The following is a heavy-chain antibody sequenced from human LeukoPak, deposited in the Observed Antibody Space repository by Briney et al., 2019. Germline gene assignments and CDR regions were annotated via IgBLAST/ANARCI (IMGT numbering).Heavy chain of an antibody. Sequence: PGGSLRLSCAASGFTFSSYSMNWVRQAPGKGLEWVSSISSSSSYIYYADSVKGRFTISRDNAKNSLYLQMNSLRAEDTAVYYCARGTGGIQLSPHDYWGQGTLVTVSS. V-gene: IGHV3-21*01. D-gene: IGHD5-18*01. J-gene: IGHJ4*02. CDR2: ISSSSSYI. CDR3: ARGTGGIQLSPHDY. CDR1: GFTFSSYS.